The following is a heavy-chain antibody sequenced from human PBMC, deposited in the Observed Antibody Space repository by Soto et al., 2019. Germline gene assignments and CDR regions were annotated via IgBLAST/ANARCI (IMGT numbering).Heavy chain of an antibody. CDR2: ISYDGSNK. J-gene: IGHJ4*02. CDR3: AKGPRHAYYDILTGYYRFDY. V-gene: IGHV3-30*18. CDR1: GFTFSSYV. D-gene: IGHD3-9*01. Sequence: QVQLVESGGGVVQPGRSLRLSCAASGFTFSSYVMHWVRQAPGKGLEWVSVISYDGSNKYYADSVKGRFTISRDNSNSTLSLKMNSLIAEYKAVYYCAKGPRHAYYDILTGYYRFDYWGQGTLVTVSS.